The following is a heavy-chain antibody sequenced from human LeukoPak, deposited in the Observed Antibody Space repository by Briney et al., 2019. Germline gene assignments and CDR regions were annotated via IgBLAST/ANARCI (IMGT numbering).Heavy chain of an antibody. Sequence: PGRSLRLSCAASGFNFAQSSMHWVRQAPGKGLEWLAVISFDETHQNYAESMKGRFTISRDNSKNTLDLQMNSLRGDDTAVYYCARRKLTFLATWGQGTLVTVSS. CDR2: ISFDETHQ. CDR1: GFNFAQSS. CDR3: ARRKLTFLAT. D-gene: IGHD2-21*01. V-gene: IGHV3-30*04. J-gene: IGHJ5*02.